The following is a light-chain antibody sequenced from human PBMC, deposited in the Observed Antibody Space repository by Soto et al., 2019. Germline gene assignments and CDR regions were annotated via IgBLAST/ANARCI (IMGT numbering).Light chain of an antibody. V-gene: IGKV3-15*01. CDR3: QQYDNWPPV. Sequence: EIVMTQSPATLSVSPGERATLSCRASQSVSSNLAWYQQKPGQAARLLIFDASTRATGVPARFRGSGSGAEFTLTISSLQSEDFAVYHCQQYDNWPPVFGGGTKVEIK. CDR2: DAS. J-gene: IGKJ4*01. CDR1: QSVSSN.